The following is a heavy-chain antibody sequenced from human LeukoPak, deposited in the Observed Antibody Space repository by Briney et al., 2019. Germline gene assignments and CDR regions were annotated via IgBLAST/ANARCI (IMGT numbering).Heavy chain of an antibody. D-gene: IGHD6-13*01. V-gene: IGHV4-34*01. CDR2: INHSGST. CDR3: ARVGTKLIAAADN. J-gene: IGHJ4*02. CDR1: GGPFSGYY. Sequence: PSETLSLTCAVYGGPFSGYYWSWIRQPPGKGLEWIGEINHSGSTNYNPSLKSRVTISVDTSKNQFSLKLSSVTAADTAVYYCARVGTKLIAAADNWGQGTLVTVSS.